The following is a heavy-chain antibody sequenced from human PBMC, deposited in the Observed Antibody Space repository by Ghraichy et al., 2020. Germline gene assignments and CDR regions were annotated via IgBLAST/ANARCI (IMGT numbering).Heavy chain of an antibody. CDR2: IIPIFGTA. Sequence: SVKVSCKASGGTFSSYAISWVRQAPGQGLEWMGGIIPIFGTANYAQKFQGRVTITADESTSTAYMELSSLRSEDTAVYYCARSYFDWLLYIYWGQGTLVTVSS. CDR1: GGTFSSYA. J-gene: IGHJ4*02. V-gene: IGHV1-69*13. CDR3: ARSYFDWLLYIY. D-gene: IGHD3-9*01.